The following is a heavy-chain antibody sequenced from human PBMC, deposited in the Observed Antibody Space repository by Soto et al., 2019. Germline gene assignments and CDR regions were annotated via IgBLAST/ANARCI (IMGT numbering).Heavy chain of an antibody. CDR1: GGSISTYY. J-gene: IGHJ5*02. Sequence: SETLSLTCTVSGGSISTYYWNWIRQPPGKGLEWIGYIYYSGSTNYNPSLKSRVTISVDTSKNQFSLKLSAVTAADTAVYYCATAPWGTNNWFDPWGQGALVTVSS. CDR2: IYYSGST. V-gene: IGHV4-59*01. D-gene: IGHD3-16*01. CDR3: ATAPWGTNNWFDP.